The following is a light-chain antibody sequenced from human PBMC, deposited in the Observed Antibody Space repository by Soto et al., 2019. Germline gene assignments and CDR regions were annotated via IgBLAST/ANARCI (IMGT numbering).Light chain of an antibody. Sequence: QSVLTQPASVSGSPGQSITISCTGTSSDVGGYDYVSWYQQHPGKPPKLIIFDVNNWPSGVSNRFSGSKSDNTASLTISGLQAEDEADYYCSSYTSGSTVLFGGGTKLTVL. CDR3: SSYTSGSTVL. V-gene: IGLV2-14*01. CDR1: SSDVGGYDY. CDR2: DVN. J-gene: IGLJ2*01.